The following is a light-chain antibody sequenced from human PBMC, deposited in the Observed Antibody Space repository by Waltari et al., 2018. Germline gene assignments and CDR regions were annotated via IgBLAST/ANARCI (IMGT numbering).Light chain of an antibody. J-gene: IGKJ1*01. CDR2: AAT. V-gene: IGKV1-39*01. Sequence: TCRASQSLSDYLNWFQVKPGRAPNLLSYAATGLQSGVPSRFNGSGSGAHFTLTISRLRPEDSASYFCQQDYRTPPTFGQGTKVEI. CDR1: QSLSDY. CDR3: QQDYRTPPT.